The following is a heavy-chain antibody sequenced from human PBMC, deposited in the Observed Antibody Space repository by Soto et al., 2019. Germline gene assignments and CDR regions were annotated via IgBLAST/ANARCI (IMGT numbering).Heavy chain of an antibody. V-gene: IGHV4-30-2*01. J-gene: IGHJ5*02. Sequence: QLQLQESGSGLVKPSQTLSLTCSVSCGSITSGRSSWNWIRQPPGQGLEWIAYIYNSGSTYYNPSLKSRVTISVDRSKNQFSLKLNSVTAADTAIYSFVRESAASGHHCFETCGPGTLVTGSS. CDR3: VRESAASGHHCFET. D-gene: IGHD6-13*01. CDR2: IYNSGST. CDR1: CGSITSGRSS.